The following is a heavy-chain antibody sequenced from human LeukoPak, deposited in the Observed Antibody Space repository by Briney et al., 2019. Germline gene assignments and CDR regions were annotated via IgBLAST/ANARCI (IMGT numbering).Heavy chain of an antibody. D-gene: IGHD3-10*01. CDR3: ARDISAFYGDFDC. CDR1: GYTFTGYY. Sequence: ASVKVSCKASGYTFTGYYIHWVRQAPGQGLEWMGRINPNSGGTNYAERFQGRVTMTRDTSISTAYMELSGLTSDDTAVYYCARDISAFYGDFDCWGQETLVTVSS. CDR2: INPNSGGT. V-gene: IGHV1-2*06. J-gene: IGHJ4*02.